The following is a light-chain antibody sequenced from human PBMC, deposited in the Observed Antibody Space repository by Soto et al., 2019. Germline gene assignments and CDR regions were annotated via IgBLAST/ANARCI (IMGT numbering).Light chain of an antibody. CDR2: GAS. CDR1: QSLRSSY. CDR3: HCQQFAESSLYT. J-gene: IGKJ2*01. V-gene: IGKV3-20*01. Sequence: DIVLTQSPVTLSLSPGERATLSCRASQSLRSSYLAWYQQKPGQAPRLLMYGASNRAAGFPDRFSGSGSGTDFTLTISRLEPEDFAVYYWHCQQFAESSLYTFGQGTKVEMK.